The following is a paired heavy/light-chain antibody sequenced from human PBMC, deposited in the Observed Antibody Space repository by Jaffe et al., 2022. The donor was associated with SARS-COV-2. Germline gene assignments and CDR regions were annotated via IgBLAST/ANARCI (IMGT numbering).Heavy chain of an antibody. CDR2: IYWDDDK. V-gene: IGHV2-5*02. CDR3: AHRKYGSGSYYYYYYMDV. CDR1: GFSLSTSGVG. Sequence: QITLKESGPTLVKPTQTLTLTCTFSGFSLSTSGVGVGWIRQPPGKALEWLALIYWDDDKRYSPSLKSRLTITKDTSKNQVVLTMTNMDPVDTATYYCAHRKYGSGSYYYYYYMDVWGKGTTVTVSS. D-gene: IGHD3-10*01. J-gene: IGHJ6*03.
Light chain of an antibody. CDR2: LGS. V-gene: IGKV2-28*01. J-gene: IGKJ3*01. CDR1: QSLLHSNGYNY. CDR3: MQALQTPPT. Sequence: DIVMTQSPLSLPVTPGEPASISCRSSQSLLHSNGYNYLDWYLQKPGQSPQLLIYLGSNRASGVPDRFSGSGSGTDFTLKISRVEAEDVGVYYCMQALQTPPTFGPGTKVDIK.